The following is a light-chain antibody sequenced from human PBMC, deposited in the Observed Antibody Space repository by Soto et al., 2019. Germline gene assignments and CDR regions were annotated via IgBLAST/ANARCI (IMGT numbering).Light chain of an antibody. V-gene: IGLV2-23*02. Sequence: QSALTQPASVSGSLGQSITISCTGTSSDVGSYNRVSWYQHHPGKVPKVMIYEVNKRPSGVSNRFSGSKSGNTASLTISGLQAEDEADYYCCSYAGSRMGVLGGGTKLTVL. CDR1: SSDVGSYNR. CDR3: CSYAGSRMGV. J-gene: IGLJ3*02. CDR2: EVN.